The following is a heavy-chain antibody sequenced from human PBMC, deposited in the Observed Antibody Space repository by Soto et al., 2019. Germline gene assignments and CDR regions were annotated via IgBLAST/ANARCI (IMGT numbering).Heavy chain of an antibody. Sequence: QVQLGQSGAEVKKPGASVKVSCKASGYTFTSYDINWVRQATGQGLEWMGWMNPNSGNTGYAQKFQGRVTMTRNTSISTAYMELSSLRSEDTAGYYCARVAPAYYDFGRGSSGYYYYGMDGWGQGTTVTVSS. CDR2: MNPNSGNT. CDR1: GYTFTSYD. J-gene: IGHJ6*02. CDR3: ARVAPAYYDFGRGSSGYYYYGMDG. V-gene: IGHV1-8*01. D-gene: IGHD3-3*01.